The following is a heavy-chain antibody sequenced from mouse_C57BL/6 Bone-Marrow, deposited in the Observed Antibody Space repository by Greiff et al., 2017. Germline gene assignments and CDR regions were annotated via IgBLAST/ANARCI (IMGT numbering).Heavy chain of an antibody. CDR1: GFSLSTSGMG. D-gene: IGHD2-1*01. V-gene: IGHV8-12*01. CDR3: ARIYYGNSWYFDV. CDR2: IYWDDDK. J-gene: IGHJ1*03. Sequence: QVTLKESGPGILQSSQTLSLTCSFSGFSLSTSGMGVSWIRQPSGKGLEWLAHIYWDDDKRYNPSLKSRLTISKDTSRNQVFLKITSVDTADTATYDCARIYYGNSWYFDVWGTGTTVTVSS.